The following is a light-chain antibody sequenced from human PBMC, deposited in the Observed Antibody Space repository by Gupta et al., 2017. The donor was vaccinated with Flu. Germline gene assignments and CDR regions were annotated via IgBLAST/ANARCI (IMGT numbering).Light chain of an antibody. CDR1: ASPSRY. J-gene: IGLJ2*01. V-gene: IGLV3-10*01. Sequence: ANSNTMSRDASPSRYAYWYQQKSNDAPVLLIFEDSERPSGGPAHVSSSSAATAAAATITAAQVEDAAEYYGYSCDNPGNHSGVFGGGTKLTVL. CDR3: YSCDNPGNHSGV. CDR2: EDS.